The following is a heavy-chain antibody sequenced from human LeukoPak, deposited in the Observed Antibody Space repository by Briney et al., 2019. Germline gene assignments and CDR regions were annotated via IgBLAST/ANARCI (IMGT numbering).Heavy chain of an antibody. CDR1: EFTFSSYG. CDR2: IRSDGSNK. J-gene: IGHJ6*03. V-gene: IGHV3-30*02. Sequence: GRSLRLSCAASEFTFSSYGMHWVRQAPGKGLEWVAFIRSDGSNKYYADSVKGRFTISRDNSKNTVYLQINSLRAEDTAVYYCAKDLTYSWYFYMDVWGKGTTVTVSS. CDR3: AKDLTYSWYFYMDV. D-gene: IGHD2-15*01.